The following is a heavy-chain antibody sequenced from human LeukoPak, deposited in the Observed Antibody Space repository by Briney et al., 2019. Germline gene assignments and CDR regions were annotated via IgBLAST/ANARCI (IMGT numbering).Heavy chain of an antibody. V-gene: IGHV1-2*02. D-gene: IGHD4/OR15-4a*01. CDR3: ARDLLGDYVGY. J-gene: IGHJ4*02. CDR1: GYTFTGYY. Sequence: ASVTVSCKASGYTFTGYYMHWVRQAPGQGVEWMGWINPNSGGTNYAQKFQGRVTMTRDTSISTAYMELSRLRSDDTAVYYCARDLLGDYVGYWGQGTLVTVSS. CDR2: INPNSGGT.